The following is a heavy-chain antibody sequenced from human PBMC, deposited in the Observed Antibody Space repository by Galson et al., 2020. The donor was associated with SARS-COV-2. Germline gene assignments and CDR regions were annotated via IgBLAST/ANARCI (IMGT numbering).Heavy chain of an antibody. CDR1: GYTPTELS. Sequence: ASVKVSCKVSGYTPTELSMHWVRQAPGKGLEWMGGFDPEDGETIYAQKFQGRVTMTEDTSTDTAYMELSSLRSEDTAVYYCATAPGYCSSTSCQINWFDPWGQGTLVTVSS. J-gene: IGHJ5*02. V-gene: IGHV1-24*01. CDR3: ATAPGYCSSTSCQINWFDP. D-gene: IGHD2-2*01. CDR2: FDPEDGET.